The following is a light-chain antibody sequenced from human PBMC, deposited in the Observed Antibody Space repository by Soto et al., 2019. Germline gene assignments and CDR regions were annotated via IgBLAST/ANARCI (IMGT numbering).Light chain of an antibody. V-gene: IGKV3-20*01. J-gene: IGKJ1*01. CDR3: QQYRTSRCT. Sequence: IVLTQSPGTLSLSPGERATLSCRSSETVTDRQLAWYQQKPGQAPRLLFFAISSRVAGIPDRFSASGSGTDFTLTISRLEPEDFAMYYCQQYRTSRCTFALGTKVQVQ. CDR1: ETVTDRQ. CDR2: AIS.